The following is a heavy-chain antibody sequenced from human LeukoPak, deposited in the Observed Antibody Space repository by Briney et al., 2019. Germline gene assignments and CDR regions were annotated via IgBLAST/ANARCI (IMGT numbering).Heavy chain of an antibody. Sequence: GGSLRLSCAASGFNLRSYCLHWVRQAPGQGLGGVAVISYDGSNKYYADSVKGRFTISRDNSKNTLYLQMNSLRAEDTAVYYCAKFFDSSGYFDYWGQGTLVTVSS. CDR1: GFNLRSYC. V-gene: IGHV3-30*18. D-gene: IGHD3-22*01. J-gene: IGHJ4*02. CDR3: AKFFDSSGYFDY. CDR2: ISYDGSNK.